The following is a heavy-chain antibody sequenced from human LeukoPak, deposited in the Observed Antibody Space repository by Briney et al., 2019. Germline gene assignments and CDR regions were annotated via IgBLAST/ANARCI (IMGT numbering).Heavy chain of an antibody. V-gene: IGHV4-39*07. Sequence: SETLSFTCTVSCGSISSSSYYWGWIRQTPGKGLEWIGSIYTSGSTNYNPSLKSRVTISVDTSKNQFSLKLSSVTAADTAVYYCARDEYNSGWYPWDYWGQGTLVTVSS. CDR2: IYTSGST. J-gene: IGHJ4*02. CDR1: CGSISSSSYY. CDR3: ARDEYNSGWYPWDY. D-gene: IGHD6-19*01.